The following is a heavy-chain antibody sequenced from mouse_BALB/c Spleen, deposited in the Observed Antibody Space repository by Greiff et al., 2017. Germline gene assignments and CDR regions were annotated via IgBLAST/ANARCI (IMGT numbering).Heavy chain of an antibody. CDR3: ARASRSSTYAMDY. D-gene: IGHD1-1*01. V-gene: IGHV1S41*01. CDR1: GYTFTSYW. J-gene: IGHJ4*01. Sequence: DLVKPGASVKLSCKASGYTFTSYWINWIKQRPGQGLEWIGRIAPGSGSTYYNEMFKGKATLTVDTSSSTAYIQLSSLSSEDSAVYFCARASRSSTYAMDYWGQGTSVTVSS. CDR2: IAPGSGST.